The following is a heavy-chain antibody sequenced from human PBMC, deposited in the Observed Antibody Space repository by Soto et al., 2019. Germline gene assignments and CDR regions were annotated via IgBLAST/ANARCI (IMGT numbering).Heavy chain of an antibody. V-gene: IGHV4-31*03. CDR1: GGSISSGGYY. D-gene: IGHD5-12*01. Sequence: SETLSLTCTVSGGSISSGGYYWSWIRQHPGKGLEWIGYIYYSGSTYYNPSLKSRVTISVDTSKNQFSLKLSSVTAADTAVYYCARDLIGLHSWFDPWGQGTLVTVSS. CDR3: ARDLIGLHSWFDP. CDR2: IYYSGST. J-gene: IGHJ5*02.